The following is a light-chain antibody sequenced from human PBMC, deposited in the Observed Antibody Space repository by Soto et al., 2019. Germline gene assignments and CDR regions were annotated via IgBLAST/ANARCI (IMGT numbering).Light chain of an antibody. CDR3: QAWDSSAVV. Sequence: SYELTQPPSVSVSAGQTASITCSGDKLGSKYICWYQQKPGQSPVLVIYQDTKRPSGMPERFSGSNSGNTATLTISGTQAMDEADYYCQAWDSSAVVFGGGTKLTVL. V-gene: IGLV3-1*01. CDR1: KLGSKY. CDR2: QDT. J-gene: IGLJ2*01.